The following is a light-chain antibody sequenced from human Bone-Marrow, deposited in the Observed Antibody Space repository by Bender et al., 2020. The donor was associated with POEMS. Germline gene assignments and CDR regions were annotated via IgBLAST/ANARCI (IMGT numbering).Light chain of an antibody. V-gene: IGLV1-40*01. CDR1: NSNIGAGYD. CDR2: GNN. Sequence: QSVLTQPPSVSGAPGQGVTISCTGSNSNIGAGYDVHWYQQLPGTAPKLLIYGNNNRPSGVPDRFFGSESGTSASLVITGLQAEDEGDYYCQSYDRSLSGYVFGRGTTVVVL. J-gene: IGLJ1*01. CDR3: QSYDRSLSGYV.